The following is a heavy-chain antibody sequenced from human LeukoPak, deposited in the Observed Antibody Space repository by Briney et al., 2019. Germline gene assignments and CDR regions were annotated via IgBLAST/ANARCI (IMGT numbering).Heavy chain of an antibody. CDR1: GFTFTSYA. CDR2: ISGSGANT. V-gene: IGHV3-21*01. CDR3: ARGSDWFDP. Sequence: GGSLRLSCAASGFTFTSYAMSWVRQAPGKGLEWVSAISGSGANTYYADSVKGRFTISRDNAKNSLYLQMNSLRAEDTAVYYCARGSDWFDPWGQGTLVTVSS. J-gene: IGHJ5*02.